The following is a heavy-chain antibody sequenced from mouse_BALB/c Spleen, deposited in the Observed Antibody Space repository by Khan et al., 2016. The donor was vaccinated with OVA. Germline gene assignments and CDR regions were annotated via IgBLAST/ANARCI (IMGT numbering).Heavy chain of an antibody. CDR1: GYSITSGYF. V-gene: IGHV3-6*02. CDR2: IRYDGNS. Sequence: EVQLQESGPGLVKPSQSLSLTCSVTGYSITSGYFWNWIRQFPGNNLEWMGYIRYDGNSNYNPSLKNRISITRDTSKNHFFLQLNSVTPEDTATYYFAGGGTAGPAWFAYWGQGTLVTVSA. CDR3: AGGGTAGPAWFAY. D-gene: IGHD3-1*01. J-gene: IGHJ3*01.